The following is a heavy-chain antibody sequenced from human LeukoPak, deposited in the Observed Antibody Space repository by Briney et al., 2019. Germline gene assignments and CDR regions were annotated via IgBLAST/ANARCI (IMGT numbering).Heavy chain of an antibody. V-gene: IGHV3-13*01. J-gene: IGHJ4*02. Sequence: PGGSLRLSCAASGFTFSSYDMHWVRQATGKGLEWVSAIGTAGDTYYPGSVKGRFTISRENAKNSLYLQMNSLRAEDTAVYYCARGGCYDSRGEYYFDYWGQGTLVTVSS. CDR2: IGTAGDT. D-gene: IGHD3-22*01. CDR1: GFTFSSYD. CDR3: ARGGCYDSRGEYYFDY.